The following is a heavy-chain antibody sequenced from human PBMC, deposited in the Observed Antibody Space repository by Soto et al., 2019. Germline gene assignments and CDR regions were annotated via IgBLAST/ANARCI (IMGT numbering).Heavy chain of an antibody. J-gene: IGHJ6*02. CDR2: IGPESGAT. D-gene: IGHD6-6*01. CDR3: ARWNSSSSGGMDV. CDR1: GYTFTGHY. Sequence: ASVKVSCKASGYTFTGHYIHWVRQAPEQGPEWMGEIGPESGATRYAQKFQGRVTMTRDTSISTAYMELSRLRSDDTAVYYCARWNSSSSGGMDVWGQGTTVTVSS. V-gene: IGHV1-2*02.